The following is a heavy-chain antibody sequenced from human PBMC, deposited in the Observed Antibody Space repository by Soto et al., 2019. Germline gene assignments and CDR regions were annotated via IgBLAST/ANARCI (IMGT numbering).Heavy chain of an antibody. Sequence: GGSLRLSCAASGFTFRSYAMHCVRQAPGKGLEWVAAISYDGSNKYYADSVKGRFTITRDNYKNTLYLQMNSLRAEDTAVYYCARIRSRSSWNYYYYYGMDVWGQGTTVTVSS. CDR1: GFTFRSYA. V-gene: IGHV3-30-3*01. CDR3: ARIRSRSSWNYYYYYGMDV. CDR2: ISYDGSNK. D-gene: IGHD6-13*01. J-gene: IGHJ6*02.